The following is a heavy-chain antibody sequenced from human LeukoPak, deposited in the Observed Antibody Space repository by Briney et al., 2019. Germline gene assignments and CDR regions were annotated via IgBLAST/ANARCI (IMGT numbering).Heavy chain of an antibody. CDR1: GFTFSSYW. CDR3: ARTRPSYETSGYYDY. V-gene: IGHV3-7*01. D-gene: IGHD3-22*01. CDR2: IKQDGSEK. J-gene: IGHJ4*02. Sequence: PGGSLRLSCAASGFTFSSYWMSWVRQAPGKGLEWVANIKQDGSEKYYVDSVKGRFTISRDNAKNSLYLQMNSLRAEDTAVYYCARTRPSYETSGYYDYWGQGTLVTVSS.